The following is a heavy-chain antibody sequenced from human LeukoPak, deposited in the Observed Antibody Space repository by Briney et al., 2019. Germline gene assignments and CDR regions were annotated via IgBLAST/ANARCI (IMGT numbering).Heavy chain of an antibody. V-gene: IGHV1-46*01. CDR2: INPSGGST. J-gene: IGHJ4*02. Sequence: ASVKVSCKASGYTFTSYYMHWVRQAPGQGREGMGIINPSGGSTNYAQKFQGRVTMTRDMSTCTVYMELSSLRSEDTAVYYCARDGVAGVYYFDYWGQGTLVTVSS. D-gene: IGHD6-19*01. CDR1: GYTFTSYY. CDR3: ARDGVAGVYYFDY.